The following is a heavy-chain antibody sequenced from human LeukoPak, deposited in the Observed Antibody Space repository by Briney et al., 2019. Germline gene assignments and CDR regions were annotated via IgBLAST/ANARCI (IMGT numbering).Heavy chain of an antibody. CDR2: IRYDGSNK. D-gene: IGHD3-16*02. CDR3: ARDIGPSTASFWFDP. J-gene: IGHJ5*02. Sequence: GGSLRLSCAASGFTFSSYGMHWVRQAPGKGLEWVAFIRYDGSNKYCADSVKGRFTISRDNSKNTLYLQMNSLRAEDTAVYYCARDIGPSTASFWFDPWGQGTLVTVSS. CDR1: GFTFSSYG. V-gene: IGHV3-30*02.